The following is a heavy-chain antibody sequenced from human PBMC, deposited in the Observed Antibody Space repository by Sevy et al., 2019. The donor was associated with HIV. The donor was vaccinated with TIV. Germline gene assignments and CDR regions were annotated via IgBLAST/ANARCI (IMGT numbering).Heavy chain of an antibody. D-gene: IGHD3-10*01. CDR2: INAGNGNT. CDR1: GYTFNSYN. Sequence: ASVKVSCKASGYTFNSYNMHWVRQAPGQRLEWMGWINAGNGNTKYSQRFQGRVTITRDTSASTVYMELSSLISEDMAVYYCARERETGDYYYGMDVWGQGTTVTVSS. CDR3: ARERETGDYYYGMDV. V-gene: IGHV1-3*01. J-gene: IGHJ6*02.